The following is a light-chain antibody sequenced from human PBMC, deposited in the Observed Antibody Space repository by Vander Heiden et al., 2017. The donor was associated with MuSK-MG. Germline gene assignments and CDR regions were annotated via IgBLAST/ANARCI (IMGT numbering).Light chain of an antibody. CDR1: NIRRKT. J-gene: IGLJ3*02. V-gene: IGLV3-21*02. CDR2: DDS. Sequence: SYTLTQPPSVSVAPGPPATITCAGDNIRRKTVHWYQQKPGQAPVLVAYDDSDPRSRIPEQISASSTGGTATLTISRVEAGGEAAYYCQLRDVTSDRPVFGGGTKVTVL. CDR3: QLRDVTSDRPV.